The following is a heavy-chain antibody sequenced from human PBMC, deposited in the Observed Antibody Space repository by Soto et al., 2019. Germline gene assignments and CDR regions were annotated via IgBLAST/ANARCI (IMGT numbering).Heavy chain of an antibody. J-gene: IGHJ6*04. V-gene: IGHV1-69*12. CDR1: GGTFSSYA. Sequence: QVQLVQSGAEVKKPGSSVKVSCNASGGTFSSYAISWVRQAHGQGLEWMGGIIPIFGTANYAQKFQGRVTITADAYPRTAYMELSSLLSEDTAVYYCATEFRSYYYYGMDGWCKGTTVTVSS. CDR2: IIPIFGTA. CDR3: ATEFRSYYYYGMDG.